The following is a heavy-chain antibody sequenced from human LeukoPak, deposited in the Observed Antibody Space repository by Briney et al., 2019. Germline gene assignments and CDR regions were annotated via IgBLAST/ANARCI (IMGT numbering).Heavy chain of an antibody. D-gene: IGHD3-16*01. CDR1: GFTFSSYG. CDR3: AKEFGYYYYMDV. CDR2: IPYDGSNK. V-gene: IGHV3-30*02. Sequence: GGSLRLSCAASGFTFSSYGMHWVRQAPGKGLEWVAFIPYDGSNKYYADSVKGRFTISRDNSKNTLYLQMNSLRAEDTAVYYCAKEFGYYYYMDVWAREPWSPSP. J-gene: IGHJ6*03.